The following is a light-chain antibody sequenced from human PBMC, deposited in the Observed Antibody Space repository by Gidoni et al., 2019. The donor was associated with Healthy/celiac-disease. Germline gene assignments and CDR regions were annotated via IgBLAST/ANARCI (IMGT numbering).Light chain of an antibody. CDR2: WAS. CDR3: QQYYSTPGT. CDR1: QSVLYSSNNKYY. J-gene: IGKJ1*01. V-gene: IGKV4-1*01. Sequence: DIVMIQSPDSLAVSLGERATINCKSSQSVLYSSNNKYYLAWYQQKPGQPPKLLIYWASTREAGVPDRFSGSGSGTDFTLTISSLQAEDVAVYYCQQYYSTPGTFGQGTKVEIK.